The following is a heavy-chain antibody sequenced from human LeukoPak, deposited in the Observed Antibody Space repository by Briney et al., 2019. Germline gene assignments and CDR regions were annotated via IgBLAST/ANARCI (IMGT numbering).Heavy chain of an antibody. J-gene: IGHJ4*02. D-gene: IGHD1-26*01. Sequence: ASVKVSCKASGYSFTSLYMHWVRQGPGQGLEWMGVINPNGGGTSYAQKFQGRVTMTRDTSTSTVYMELSSLRFEGTGVFYCARDPSGSWQWFDFWGQGTLVTVSS. CDR2: INPNGGGT. CDR3: ARDPSGSWQWFDF. CDR1: GYSFTSLY. V-gene: IGHV1-46*01.